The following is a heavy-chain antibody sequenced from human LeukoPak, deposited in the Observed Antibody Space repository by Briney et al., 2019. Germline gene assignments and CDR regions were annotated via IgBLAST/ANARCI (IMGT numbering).Heavy chain of an antibody. CDR3: AQQVDTAMVTTDY. J-gene: IGHJ4*02. Sequence: VASVKVSCKASGGTFSSYAISWVRQAPGQGLEWMGGIIPIFGTANYAQKFQGRVTITTDESTSTAYMELSRLRSEDTAVYYCAQQVDTAMVTTDYWGQGTLVTVSS. CDR1: GGTFSSYA. CDR2: IIPIFGTA. D-gene: IGHD5-18*01. V-gene: IGHV1-69*05.